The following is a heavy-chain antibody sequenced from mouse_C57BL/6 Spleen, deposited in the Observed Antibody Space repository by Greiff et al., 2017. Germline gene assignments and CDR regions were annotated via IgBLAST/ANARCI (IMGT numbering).Heavy chain of an antibody. Sequence: QVHVKQPGAELVRPGSSVKLSCKASGYTFTSYWMHWVKQRPIQGLEWIGNIDPSDSETHYNQKFKDKATLTVDKSSSTAYMQLSSLTSEDSAVYYCAREWDYAYAMDYWGQGTSVTVAS. D-gene: IGHD2-4*01. CDR2: IDPSDSET. V-gene: IGHV1-52*01. J-gene: IGHJ4*01. CDR3: AREWDYAYAMDY. CDR1: GYTFTSYW.